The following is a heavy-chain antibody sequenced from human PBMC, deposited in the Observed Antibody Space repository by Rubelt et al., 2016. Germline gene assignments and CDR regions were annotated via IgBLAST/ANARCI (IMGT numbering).Heavy chain of an antibody. V-gene: IGHV3-74*01. CDR2: INSDGITT. D-gene: IGHD3-22*01. CDR3: GRDSSGIIVF. Sequence: GESGEGLVQPGGSLRLSCAASGFTFSSYWMSWVRQAPGKGLVWVSRINSDGITTTYADSVKGRFTISRDNAKNTLYLQMNSLRAEDTAVYYCGRDSSGIIVFGGQGTLVTVSS. J-gene: IGHJ4*02. CDR1: GFTFSSYW.